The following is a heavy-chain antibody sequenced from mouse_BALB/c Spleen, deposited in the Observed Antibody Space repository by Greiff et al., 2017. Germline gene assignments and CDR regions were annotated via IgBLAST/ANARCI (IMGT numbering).Heavy chain of an antibody. D-gene: IGHD1-1*01. CDR1: GFAFSSYD. Sequence: EVHLVESGGGLVKPGGSLKLSCAASGFAFSSYDMSWVRQTPEKRLEWVAYISSGGGSTYYPDTVKGRFTISRDNAKNTLYLQMSSLKSEDTAMYYGARQGYYGSSYAMDYWGQGTSVTVSS. CDR3: ARQGYYGSSYAMDY. CDR2: ISSGGGST. V-gene: IGHV5-12-1*01. J-gene: IGHJ4*01.